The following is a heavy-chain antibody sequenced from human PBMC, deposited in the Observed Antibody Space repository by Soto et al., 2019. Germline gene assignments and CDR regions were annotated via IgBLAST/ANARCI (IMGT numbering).Heavy chain of an antibody. V-gene: IGHV1-58*01. CDR3: AADELQSLYFNL. CDR2: IVVGSGKT. CDR1: GFTFTPSA. Sequence: QMQLVQSGPEVKKPGTSVKVSCKASGFTFTPSAVQWVRQARGGRLEWIGWIVVGSGKTNYAQNFQERVTITSDMSTRTAYMELSSLRSEDTAVYYCAADELQSLYFNLWGRGTLIAVSS. J-gene: IGHJ2*01. D-gene: IGHD1-7*01.